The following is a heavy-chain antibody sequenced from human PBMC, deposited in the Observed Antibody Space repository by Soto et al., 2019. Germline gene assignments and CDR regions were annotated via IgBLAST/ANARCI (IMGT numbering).Heavy chain of an antibody. Sequence: SETLSLTCSVSGGSIRGSYWSWSRQSPGKGLEWLGYVYYTGSTNYSPSLRSRVSISVDTSKNEFSLRLSSVTAADTAVYFCARSVAVPGAHIDYWGQGTQVT. V-gene: IGHV4-59*01. J-gene: IGHJ4*02. CDR2: VYYTGST. D-gene: IGHD6-19*01. CDR1: GGSIRGSY. CDR3: ARSVAVPGAHIDY.